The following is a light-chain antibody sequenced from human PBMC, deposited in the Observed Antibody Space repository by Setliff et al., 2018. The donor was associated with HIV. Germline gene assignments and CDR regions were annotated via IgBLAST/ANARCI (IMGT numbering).Light chain of an antibody. CDR3: QVWDSSSDHHV. CDR1: NIGSKS. J-gene: IGLJ1*01. Sequence: SYELTQPPSVSVATGKTARITCGGNNIGSKSVHWYQQKPGQAPVLVVYDDSDRPSGLPARFSGSNSGNTATLTISRVEAGDEADYYCQVWDSSSDHHVFGTGTKVTVL. CDR2: DDS. V-gene: IGLV3-21*03.